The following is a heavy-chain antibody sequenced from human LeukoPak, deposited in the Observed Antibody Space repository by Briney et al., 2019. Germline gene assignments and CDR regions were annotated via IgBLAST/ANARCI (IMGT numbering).Heavy chain of an antibody. J-gene: IGHJ4*02. Sequence: PGGSLRLSCAASGFTFSSYAMHWVRQAPGKGLEWVAVISYDGSNKYYADSVKGRFTISRDNSKNTLYLQMNSLRAEDTAVYYCARDPVEGTGRSSGWHDYWGQGTLVTVSS. V-gene: IGHV3-30*04. CDR3: ARDPVEGTGRSSGWHDY. CDR1: GFTFSSYA. D-gene: IGHD6-19*01. CDR2: ISYDGSNK.